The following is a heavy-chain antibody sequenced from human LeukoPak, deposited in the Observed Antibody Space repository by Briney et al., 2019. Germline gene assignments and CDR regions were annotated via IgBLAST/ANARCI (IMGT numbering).Heavy chain of an antibody. V-gene: IGHV3-23*01. Sequence: GGSLRLSCVASGFTFSSYAMGWVRQAPGKGLEWVSAISGRGDSTYYADSVKGRSSISRDNSKNTLHLQMNSLRAEDTAVYYCAKVYGSGSYYFPDYWGQGTLVTVSS. CDR3: AKVYGSGSYYFPDY. CDR1: GFTFSSYA. J-gene: IGHJ4*02. D-gene: IGHD3-10*01. CDR2: ISGRGDST.